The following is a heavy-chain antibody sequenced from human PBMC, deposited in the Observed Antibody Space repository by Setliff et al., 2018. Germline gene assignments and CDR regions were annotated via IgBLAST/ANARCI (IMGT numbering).Heavy chain of an antibody. J-gene: IGHJ4*02. CDR3: ARDRKSSPEHYYFDY. Sequence: ASVKVSCKASGYTFTSYGISWVRQAPGQGLEWMGWISAYNGNTNYAKSFQGRVTMNTDTSTSTAYMELGSLTSDDTAVYYCARDRKSSPEHYYFDYWGQGTLVTVSS. CDR2: ISAYNGNT. CDR1: GYTFTSYG. V-gene: IGHV1-18*01.